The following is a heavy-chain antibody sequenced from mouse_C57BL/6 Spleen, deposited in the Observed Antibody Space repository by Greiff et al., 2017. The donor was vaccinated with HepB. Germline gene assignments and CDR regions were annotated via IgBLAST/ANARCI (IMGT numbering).Heavy chain of an antibody. Sequence: QVQLQQPGAELVKPGASVKLSCKASGYTFTSYWMQWVKQRPGQGLEWIGEIDPSDSYTNYNQKFKGKATLTVDTSSRTAYMQLSSRTSEDSAVYYCARKGVMVDYWGEGTTLTVSS. CDR2: IDPSDSYT. D-gene: IGHD1-1*02. V-gene: IGHV1-50*01. J-gene: IGHJ2*01. CDR1: GYTFTSYW. CDR3: ARKGVMVDY.